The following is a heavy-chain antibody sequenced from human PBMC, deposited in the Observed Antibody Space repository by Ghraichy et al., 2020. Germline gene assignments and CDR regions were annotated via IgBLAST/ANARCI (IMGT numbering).Heavy chain of an antibody. V-gene: IGHV3-30*02. CDR3: AKAFTGYSSSWYPEYFQH. CDR2: IRYDGNNK. D-gene: IGHD6-13*01. Sequence: GGYLRLSCAASGFTFSSYGMDWVRQAPGKGLEWVSFIRYDGNNKYYADSVKGRFTISRDNFKNTLYLQMNSLRAEDTAVYYCAKAFTGYSSSWYPEYFQHGCQGTRVTVSS. CDR1: GFTFSSYG. J-gene: IGHJ1*01.